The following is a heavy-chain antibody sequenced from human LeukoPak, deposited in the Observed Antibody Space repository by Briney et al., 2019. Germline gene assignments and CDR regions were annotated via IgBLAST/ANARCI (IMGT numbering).Heavy chain of an antibody. D-gene: IGHD5-18*01. CDR3: ARGPRYSYGDFDH. J-gene: IGHJ4*02. CDR2: IYSGGST. Sequence: GGSLRLSCAASGLIVSSNYMSWVRQAPGKGLEWVSVIYSGGSTYYANSVKGRFIISRDDPKNTLYLQMNSLRAEDTAVYHCARGPRYSYGDFDHWGQGTLVTVSS. CDR1: GLIVSSNY. V-gene: IGHV3-53*01.